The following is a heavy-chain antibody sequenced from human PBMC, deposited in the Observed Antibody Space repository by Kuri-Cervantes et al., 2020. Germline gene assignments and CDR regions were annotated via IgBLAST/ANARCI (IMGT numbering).Heavy chain of an antibody. CDR2: ISSSSSTI. D-gene: IGHD3-10*01. V-gene: IGHV3-48*02. Sequence: GESLKISCAASGFTFSSYSMNWVRQAPGKGLEWVSYISSSSSTIYYADSVKGRFTISRDNAKNSLYLQMNSLRDEDTAVYYCAAGGYGSGSSTPFYFDYWGQGTLVTVSS. CDR1: GFTFSSYS. J-gene: IGHJ4*02. CDR3: AAGGYGSGSSTPFYFDY.